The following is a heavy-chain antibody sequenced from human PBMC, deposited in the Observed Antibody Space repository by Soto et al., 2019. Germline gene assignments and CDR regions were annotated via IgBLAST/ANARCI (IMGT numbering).Heavy chain of an antibody. CDR3: ARNPSVGGYCSGGSCYGYGARNAFDI. D-gene: IGHD2-15*01. J-gene: IGHJ3*02. Sequence: ASVKVSCKASGYTFTGYYMHWVRQAPGQGLEWMGWINPNSGGTNYAQKFQGWVTMTRDTSISTAYMELSRLRSDDTAVYYCARNPSVGGYCSGGSCYGYGARNAFDIWGQGTMVTVSS. CDR2: INPNSGGT. CDR1: GYTFTGYY. V-gene: IGHV1-2*04.